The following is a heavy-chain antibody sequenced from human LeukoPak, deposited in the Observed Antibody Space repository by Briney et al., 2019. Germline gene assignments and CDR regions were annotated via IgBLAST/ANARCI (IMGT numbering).Heavy chain of an antibody. V-gene: IGHV3-48*03. Sequence: RGSLRLSCAASGFTFSSYEMNWVRQAPGKGLEWGSYISSSGSTIYYADSVKGRFTISRDNAKNSLYLQMNSLRAEDTAVYYCAELGIPMIGGVWGKGTTVTISS. CDR1: GFTFSSYE. CDR3: AELGIPMIGGV. D-gene: IGHD3-10*02. CDR2: ISSSGSTI. J-gene: IGHJ6*04.